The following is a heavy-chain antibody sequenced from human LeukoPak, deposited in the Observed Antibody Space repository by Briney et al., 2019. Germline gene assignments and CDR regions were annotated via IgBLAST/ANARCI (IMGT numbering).Heavy chain of an antibody. J-gene: IGHJ4*02. Sequence: GGSLRLSCAASGFTFSSYGMNWVRQAPGKGLEWVSYISSGSSTIHYADSVKGRFTISRDNAKNSLYLQMSSLRDEDTAVYYCARDYGYSSSFDYWGQGTLVTVSS. CDR3: ARDYGYSSSFDY. CDR2: ISSGSSTI. V-gene: IGHV3-48*02. D-gene: IGHD6-19*01. CDR1: GFTFSSYG.